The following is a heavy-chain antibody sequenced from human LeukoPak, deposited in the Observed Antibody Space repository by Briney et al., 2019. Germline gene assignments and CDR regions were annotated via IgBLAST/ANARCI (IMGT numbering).Heavy chain of an antibody. CDR2: IYPGDSDT. V-gene: IGHV5-51*01. D-gene: IGHD4-23*01. J-gene: IGHJ3*02. Sequence: GESLKTSCKGSGNRFTSYWIGWVRQMPGKGLGWMGIIYPGDSDTRYSPSLQGQVTISADKSISTAYLQWSSLKASDTAMYYCARELPHDAFDIWGQGTMVTVSS. CDR1: GNRFTSYW. CDR3: ARELPHDAFDI.